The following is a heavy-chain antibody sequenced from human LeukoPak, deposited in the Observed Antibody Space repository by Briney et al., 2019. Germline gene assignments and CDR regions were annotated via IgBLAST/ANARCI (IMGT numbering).Heavy chain of an antibody. Sequence: SETLSLTCTVSGGSISSYYCSWIRQPAGKGLEWIGRIYTSGSTNYNPSLKSRVTMSVDTSKNQFSLKLSSVTAADTAVYYCARAIAVAGGGAFDIWGQGKMVTVSS. V-gene: IGHV4-4*07. CDR3: ARAIAVAGGGAFDI. J-gene: IGHJ3*02. CDR1: GGSISSYY. CDR2: IYTSGST. D-gene: IGHD6-19*01.